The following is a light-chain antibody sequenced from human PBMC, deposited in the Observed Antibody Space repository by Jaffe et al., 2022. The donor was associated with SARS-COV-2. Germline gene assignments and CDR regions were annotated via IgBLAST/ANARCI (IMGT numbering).Light chain of an antibody. CDR3: QQYKSYPWT. J-gene: IGKJ1*01. CDR1: QSISSW. CDR2: KAS. V-gene: IGKV1-5*03. Sequence: DIQMTQPLSTLSASVGDRVTITCRASQSISSWLAWYQQKPGKAPKLLIYKASSLESGVPSRFSGSGSGTAFTLTISSLQPDDFATYYCQQYKSYPWTFGQGTKVEIK.